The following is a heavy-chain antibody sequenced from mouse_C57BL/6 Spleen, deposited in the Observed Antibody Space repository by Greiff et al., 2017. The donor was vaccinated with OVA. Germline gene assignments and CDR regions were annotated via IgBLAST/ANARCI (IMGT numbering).Heavy chain of an antibody. CDR2: IDPSDSYT. Sequence: QVQLQQSGAELVKPGASVKLSCKASGYTFTSYWLQWVKQRPGQGLAWIGEIDPSDSYTNYNQKFKGKATLTVDTSSSTAYMQLSSLTSEDSAVYYCARRVTTSYYYAMDYWGQGTSVTVSS. CDR1: GYTFTSYW. J-gene: IGHJ4*01. CDR3: ARRVTTSYYYAMDY. V-gene: IGHV1-50*01. D-gene: IGHD2-2*01.